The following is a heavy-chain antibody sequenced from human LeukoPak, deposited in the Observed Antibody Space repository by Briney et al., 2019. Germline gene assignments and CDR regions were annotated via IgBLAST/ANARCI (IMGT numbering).Heavy chain of an antibody. J-gene: IGHJ5*02. CDR3: AAPYTSGWFDL. Sequence: GASVKVSCKASGFTFTSRSAVQWVRQARGQRLEWIGWIVVDSDNTNYAENFQERVTITRDMSASTSYMELSSPRSEDTAVYFCAAPYTSGWFDLWGQGTLVTVSS. CDR1: GFTFTSRSA. CDR2: IVVDSDNT. V-gene: IGHV1-58*01. D-gene: IGHD6-25*01.